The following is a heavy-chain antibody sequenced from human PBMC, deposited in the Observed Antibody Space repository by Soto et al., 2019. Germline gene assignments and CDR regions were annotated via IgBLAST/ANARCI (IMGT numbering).Heavy chain of an antibody. D-gene: IGHD1-1*01. CDR1: GFTFRNNG. CDR2: IKSKTDGGTT. Sequence: GGSLRLSCAGSGFTFRNNGMHWVRQAPGKGLEWVGRIKSKTDGGTTDCAAPVKGRFTISRDDLKNTLYLQMNSLKTEDTAVYYCTTELRWKPRPDAFDIWGQGTMVTVSS. J-gene: IGHJ3*02. V-gene: IGHV3-15*01. CDR3: TTELRWKPRPDAFDI.